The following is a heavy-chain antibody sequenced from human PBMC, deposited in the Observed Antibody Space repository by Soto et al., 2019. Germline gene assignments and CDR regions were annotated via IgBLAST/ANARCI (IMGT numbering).Heavy chain of an antibody. Sequence: SVKVSCKASGGTFSSYAISWVRQAPGQGLEWMGGIIPIFGTANYAQKFQGRVTITADESTSTAYMELSSLRSEDTAVYYCAGQYCSGGSCYYYYGMDVWGQGTTVTVSS. J-gene: IGHJ6*02. CDR1: GGTFSSYA. CDR2: IIPIFGTA. V-gene: IGHV1-69*13. D-gene: IGHD2-15*01. CDR3: AGQYCSGGSCYYYYGMDV.